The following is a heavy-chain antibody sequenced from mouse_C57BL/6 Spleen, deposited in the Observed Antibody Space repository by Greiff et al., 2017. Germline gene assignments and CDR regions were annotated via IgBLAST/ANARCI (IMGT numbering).Heavy chain of an antibody. CDR3: ARQALDY. CDR1: GFTFSSYT. V-gene: IGHV5-9*01. J-gene: IGHJ2*01. Sequence: EVQRVESGGGLVKPGGSLKLSCAASGFTFSSYTMSWVRQTPEKRLEWVATISGGGGNTYYPDSVKGRFTISRDNAKNTLYLQMSSLRSEDTALYYCARQALDYWGQGTTLTVSS. CDR2: ISGGGGNT.